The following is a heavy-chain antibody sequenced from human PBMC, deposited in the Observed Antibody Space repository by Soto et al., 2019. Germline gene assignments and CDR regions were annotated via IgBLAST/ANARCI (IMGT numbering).Heavy chain of an antibody. Sequence: GGSLRLSCAASGFTFSSYAMHWVRQAPGKGLEWVAVISYDGSNKYYADSVKGRFTIPRDNSKNTLYLQMNSLRAEDTAVYYCARAGIVATTAFDYWGQGTLVTVSS. CDR1: GFTFSSYA. D-gene: IGHD5-12*01. CDR2: ISYDGSNK. V-gene: IGHV3-30-3*01. J-gene: IGHJ4*02. CDR3: ARAGIVATTAFDY.